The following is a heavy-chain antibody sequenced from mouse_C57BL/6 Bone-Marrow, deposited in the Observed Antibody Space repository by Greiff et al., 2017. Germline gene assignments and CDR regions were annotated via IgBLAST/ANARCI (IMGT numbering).Heavy chain of an antibody. J-gene: IGHJ4*01. CDR3: ASCDGEYYAMDY. Sequence: VQLQQSGAELARPGASVKLSCKASGYTFTSYGISWVKQRTGQGLEWIGEIYPRSGNSYYNEKIKGMATLTADKSSSTAYMELRSLTSEDAAVYFWASCDGEYYAMDYWGQGTSVTVSS. CDR2: IYPRSGNS. D-gene: IGHD2-3*01. V-gene: IGHV1-81*01. CDR1: GYTFTSYG.